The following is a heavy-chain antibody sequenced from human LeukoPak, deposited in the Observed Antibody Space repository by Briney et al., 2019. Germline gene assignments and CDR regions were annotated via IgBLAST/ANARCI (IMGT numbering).Heavy chain of an antibody. D-gene: IGHD3-10*01. CDR2: ISLSGDRT. V-gene: IGHV3-23*01. CDR1: GFSFSTYG. Sequence: GGSLRLSCAASGFSFSTYGMSWVRQAPGKGLEWVSTISLSGDRTYYADSVKGRFTISRGNSKNTLYLQMNSLRAEDTAVYYCAKVTYGSGTYGAFDYWGQGTLVTVSS. CDR3: AKVTYGSGTYGAFDY. J-gene: IGHJ4*02.